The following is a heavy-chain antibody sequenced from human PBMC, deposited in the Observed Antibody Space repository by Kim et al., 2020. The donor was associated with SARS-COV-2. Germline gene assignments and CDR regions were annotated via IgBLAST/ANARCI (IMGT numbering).Heavy chain of an antibody. CDR3: ARSSSGGDILTGYYGLDY. J-gene: IGHJ4*02. Sequence: ASVKVSCKASGYTFTSYAMHWVRQAPGQRLEWMGWINAGNGNTKYSQKFQGRVTITRDTSASTAYMELSSLRSEDTAVYYCARSSSGGDILTGYYGLDYWGQGTLVTVSS. CDR1: GYTFTSYA. D-gene: IGHD3-9*01. V-gene: IGHV1-3*01. CDR2: INAGNGNT.